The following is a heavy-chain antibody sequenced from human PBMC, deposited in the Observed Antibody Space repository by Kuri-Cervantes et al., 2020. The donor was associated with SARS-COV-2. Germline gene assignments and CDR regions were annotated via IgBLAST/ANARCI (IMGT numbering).Heavy chain of an antibody. V-gene: IGHV4-61*01. Sequence: GSLRLSCTVSGGSVSSGSYYWSWIRQPPGKGLEWIGYIYYSGSTNYNPSLKSRVTISVDTSKNQFSLKLSSVTAADTAVYYCARGGDYGDYVAYSWFDPWGQGTLVTVSS. CDR1: GGSVSSGSYY. CDR3: ARGGDYGDYVAYSWFDP. D-gene: IGHD4-17*01. J-gene: IGHJ5*02. CDR2: IYYSGST.